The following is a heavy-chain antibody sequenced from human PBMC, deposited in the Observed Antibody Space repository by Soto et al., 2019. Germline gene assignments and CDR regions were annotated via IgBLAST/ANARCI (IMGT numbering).Heavy chain of an antibody. Sequence: ASVKVSCKASGYTFTGYYMHWVRQAPGQGLEWMGWINPNSGGTNYAQKFQGWVTMTRDTSISTAYMELSRLKSDDTAVYYCARDARYSHYPYYYYYMDVWGKGTTVTVSS. CDR3: ARDARYSHYPYYYYYMDV. J-gene: IGHJ6*03. V-gene: IGHV1-2*04. CDR1: GYTFTGYY. CDR2: INPNSGGT. D-gene: IGHD4-4*01.